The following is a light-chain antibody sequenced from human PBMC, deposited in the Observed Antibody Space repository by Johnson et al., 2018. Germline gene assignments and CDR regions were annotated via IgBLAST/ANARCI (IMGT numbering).Light chain of an antibody. J-gene: IGLJ1*01. Sequence: QSVLTQPPSVSAAPGQKVTISCSGSSSNIGNNYVSWYQQLPGTAPKLLIYENNKRPSGIPDRFSGSKSGTSATLGITGLQTGDEAEYYCGAWDSSLSAGNVLGTVTKVTV. V-gene: IGLV1-51*02. CDR3: GAWDSSLSAGNV. CDR1: SSNIGNNY. CDR2: ENN.